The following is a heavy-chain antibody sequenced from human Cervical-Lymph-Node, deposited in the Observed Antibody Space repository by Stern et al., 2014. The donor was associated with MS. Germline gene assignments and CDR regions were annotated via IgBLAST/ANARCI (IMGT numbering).Heavy chain of an antibody. CDR3: ASFSFREQQLLRLSYFDT. CDR2: IYYNGNT. V-gene: IGHV4-39*01. J-gene: IGHJ4*02. Sequence: QLQLQESGPGLVKPSETLSLTCSVSGDSITSFRYYWGWIRQPPGKGLEWIGSIYYNGNTFYNPSLKSRLTMSVDTPKNLFSRKRRSVTASDTAIYYCASFSFREQQLLRLSYFDTWGQGTLLAVSS. CDR1: GDSITSFRYY. D-gene: IGHD6-13*01.